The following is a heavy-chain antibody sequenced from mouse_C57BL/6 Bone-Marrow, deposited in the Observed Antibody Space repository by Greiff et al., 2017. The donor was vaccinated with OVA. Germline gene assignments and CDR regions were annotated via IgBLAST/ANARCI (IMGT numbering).Heavy chain of an antibody. V-gene: IGHV14-4*01. CDR1: GFNIKDDY. D-gene: IGHD1-2*01. CDR2: IDPENGDT. Sequence: VQLKESGAELVRPGASVKLSCTASGFNIKDDYMHWVKQRPEQGLEWIGWIDPENGDTEYASKFQGKATITADTSSNTAYLQLSSLTSEDTAVYYCTTVTTACPRLYFDYWGQGTTLTVSS. J-gene: IGHJ2*01. CDR3: TTVTTACPRLYFDY.